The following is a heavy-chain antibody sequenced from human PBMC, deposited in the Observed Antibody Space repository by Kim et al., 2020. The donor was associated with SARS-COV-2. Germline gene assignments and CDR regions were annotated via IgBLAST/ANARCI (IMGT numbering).Heavy chain of an antibody. CDR1: GFTFSSYW. V-gene: IGHV3-74*01. Sequence: GGSLRLSCAASGFTFSSYWMHWVRQAPGKGLVWVSRINSDGSSTSYADSVKGRFTISRDNAKKTLYLQMNSLRAEDTAVYYCARESGLLWFGELLRLSGHSFDIWGQGTMVTVSS. CDR2: INSDGSST. J-gene: IGHJ3*02. CDR3: ARESGLLWFGELLRLSGHSFDI. D-gene: IGHD3-10*01.